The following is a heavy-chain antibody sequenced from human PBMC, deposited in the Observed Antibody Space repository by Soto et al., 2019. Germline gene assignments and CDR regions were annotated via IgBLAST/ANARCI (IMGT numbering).Heavy chain of an antibody. CDR2: IIPNFGTA. D-gene: IGHD3-22*01. V-gene: IGHV1-69*12. CDR3: ARATYYYDSSGSPFDY. CDR1: GGTFSSNA. Sequence: QVQLVQSGAEVKKPGSSVKVSCTASGGTFSSNAISWVRQAPGQGLEWMGGIIPNFGTANYAQKFQGRVTITADESTSTAYMELSSLRSEDPAVYYCARATYYYDSSGSPFDYWGQGTLVTVSS. J-gene: IGHJ4*02.